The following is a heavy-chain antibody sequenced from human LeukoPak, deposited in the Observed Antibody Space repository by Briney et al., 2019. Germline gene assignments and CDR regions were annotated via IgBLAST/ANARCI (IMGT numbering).Heavy chain of an antibody. D-gene: IGHD2-2*01. J-gene: IGHJ5*02. CDR2: INPNSGGT. CDR1: GYTFTGYY. V-gene: IGHV1-2*02. CDR3: AKNYQLLSYNCFDP. Sequence: ASVKVSCKAFGYTFTGYYIHWVRQAPGQGLEWMGWINPNSGGTNYAQKFQGRVTMTRDTSISTAYMELSTLRSDDTAVYYCAKNYQLLSYNCFDPWGQGTLVTVSS.